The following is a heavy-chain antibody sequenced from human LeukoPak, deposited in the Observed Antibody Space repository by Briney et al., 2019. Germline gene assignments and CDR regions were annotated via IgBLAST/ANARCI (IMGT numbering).Heavy chain of an antibody. CDR3: ARVVYSHGYCDRVTCPNWFDP. CDR1: GYTFTGYY. V-gene: IGHV1-2*02. J-gene: IGHJ5*02. Sequence: ASVKVSCKASGYTFTGYYMHWVRQAPGQGLEWMGWINPNSGGTNYAQKFQGRVTMTRDTSISTAYMELNRLAPDDTAVYYCARVVYSHGYCDRVTCPNWFDPWGQGTLVTVSS. D-gene: IGHD2-2*03. CDR2: INPNSGGT.